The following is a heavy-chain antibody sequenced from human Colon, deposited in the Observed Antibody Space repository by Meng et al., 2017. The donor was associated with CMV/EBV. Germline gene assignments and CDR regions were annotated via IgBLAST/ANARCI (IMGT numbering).Heavy chain of an antibody. CDR1: GFTFSSYS. D-gene: IGHD2-21*01. J-gene: IGHJ4*02. CDR2: ISSSSSYI. CDR3: ARQYVVAVGPGAPLYYFDY. Sequence: GESLKISCAASGFTFSSYSMNWVRQAPGKGLEWVSSISSSSSYIYYADSVKGRFTISRDNAKNSVYLQLNSLSAEDTAMYYCARQYVVAVGPGAPLYYFDYWGQGALVTVSS. V-gene: IGHV3-21*01.